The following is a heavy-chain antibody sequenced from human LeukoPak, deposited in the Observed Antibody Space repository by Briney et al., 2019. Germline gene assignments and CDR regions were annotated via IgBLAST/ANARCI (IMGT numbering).Heavy chain of an antibody. J-gene: IGHJ3*02. CDR3: AKVRIVATSDAFDI. CDR1: GFTFSTYN. Sequence: GGSLRLSCAGSGFTFSTYNMNWVRQAPGKGLEWVSSISSSSSYIYYADSVKGRFTISRDNSKNTLYLQMNSLRAEDTAVYYCAKVRIVATSDAFDIWGQGTMVTVSS. D-gene: IGHD5-12*01. V-gene: IGHV3-21*04. CDR2: ISSSSSYI.